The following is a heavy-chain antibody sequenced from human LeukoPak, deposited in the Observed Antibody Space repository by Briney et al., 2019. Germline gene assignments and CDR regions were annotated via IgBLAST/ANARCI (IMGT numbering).Heavy chain of an antibody. Sequence: SSQTLSLTCTVSGGSISSGSYYWSWIRQPAGKRLEWIGHIYRSGSTNYNPSLKSRVSMSVDTSKNQFSLKLSSVTAADTAVYYCAREGKQWELQQQFSYWGQGTLVTASS. CDR1: GGSISSGSYY. V-gene: IGHV4-61*09. CDR3: AREGKQWELQQQFSY. D-gene: IGHD1-26*01. CDR2: IYRSGST. J-gene: IGHJ4*02.